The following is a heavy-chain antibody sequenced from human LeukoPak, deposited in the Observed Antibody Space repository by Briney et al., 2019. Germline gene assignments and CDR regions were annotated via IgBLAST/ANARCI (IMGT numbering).Heavy chain of an antibody. CDR1: DYTFTSYG. J-gene: IGHJ4*02. V-gene: IGHV1-69*13. D-gene: IGHD2-2*01. Sequence: ASVKVSCKASDYTFTSYGISWVRQAPGQGLEWMGGIIPIFGTANYAQKFQGRVTITADESTSTAYMELSSLRSEDTAVYYCARDEGCLDYWGQGTLVTVSS. CDR2: IIPIFGTA. CDR3: ARDEGCLDY.